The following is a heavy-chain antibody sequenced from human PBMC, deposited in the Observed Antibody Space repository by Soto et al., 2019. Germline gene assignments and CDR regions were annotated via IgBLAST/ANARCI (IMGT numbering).Heavy chain of an antibody. CDR1: GFAFSSNA. Sequence: EVQLLESGGGLVQTGGSLRLSCVASGFAFSSNAMSWVRQAPGKGLEWVSHITSGSGGGTYYADSVKGRFTISRDNAKNTLYMQMNSRRVEDTAVYYCGKGTGGAFDIWGHGTLVTVSS. J-gene: IGHJ3*02. CDR3: GKGTGGAFDI. D-gene: IGHD3-10*01. V-gene: IGHV3-23*01. CDR2: ITSGSGGGT.